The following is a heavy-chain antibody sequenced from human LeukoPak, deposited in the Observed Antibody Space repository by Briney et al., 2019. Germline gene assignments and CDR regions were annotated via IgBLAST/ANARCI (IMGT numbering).Heavy chain of an antibody. CDR1: GGSINAYY. CDR3: ARQPANTAAFDI. V-gene: IGHV4-59*08. CDR2: IRDNGEN. Sequence: SETLSLTCTVSGGSINAYYWSWIRQPPGKGLEWIAYIRDNGENNYNPSLKSRVAISVDTANNQISLRLNFVTAADTAIYYCARQPANTAAFDIWGLGRMATVSS. J-gene: IGHJ3*02. D-gene: IGHD5-18*01.